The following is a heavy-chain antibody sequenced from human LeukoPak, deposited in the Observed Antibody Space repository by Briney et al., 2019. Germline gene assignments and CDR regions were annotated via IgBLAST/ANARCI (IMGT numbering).Heavy chain of an antibody. CDR3: ATGPYYYYDSSGYYGY. CDR1: GYTLTELS. V-gene: IGHV1-24*01. D-gene: IGHD3-22*01. CDR2: FDPEDGET. Sequence: ASETVSHKVSGYTLTELSMHWLRQAPRKGRDWMGGFDPEDGETIYAQKFQGRLTMTEDTSTDTAYMELRSLRSEDTAVYYCATGPYYYYDSSGYYGYWGQGTLVTVSS. J-gene: IGHJ4*02.